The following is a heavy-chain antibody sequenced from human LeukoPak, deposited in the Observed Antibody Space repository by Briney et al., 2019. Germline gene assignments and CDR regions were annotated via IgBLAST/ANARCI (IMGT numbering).Heavy chain of an antibody. CDR3: AKGRQGYYPSYFDY. J-gene: IGHJ4*02. CDR1: GFTFDDYA. CDR2: ISWNSGSI. V-gene: IGHV3-9*01. D-gene: IGHD3-22*01. Sequence: PGGSLRLSCAASGFTFDDYAMHWVRQAPGKGLEWVSGISWNSGSIGYADSVKGRFTISRDNAKNSLYLQMNSLRAEDTALYYCAKGRQGYYPSYFDYWGQGTLVTVSS.